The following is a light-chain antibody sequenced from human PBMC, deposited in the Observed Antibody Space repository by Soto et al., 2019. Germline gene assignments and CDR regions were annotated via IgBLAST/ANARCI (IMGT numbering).Light chain of an antibody. CDR3: QQYYNVELA. CDR2: DAS. Sequence: DIQMTQSPSSLSASVGDRVTITCQASQDITNYLNWYQQKPGKAPKVLIFDASNLKTGVPSRFSGSGSGTNFTLTISSLQPEDIATYYCQQYYNVELAFGGGTKVEIK. CDR1: QDITNY. J-gene: IGKJ4*01. V-gene: IGKV1-33*01.